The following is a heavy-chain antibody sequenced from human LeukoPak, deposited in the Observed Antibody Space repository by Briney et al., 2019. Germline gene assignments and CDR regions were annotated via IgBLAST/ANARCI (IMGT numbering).Heavy chain of an antibody. J-gene: IGHJ3*02. D-gene: IGHD3-10*01. V-gene: IGHV4-59*01. CDR2: FYYSGST. CDR3: ARFIVVRGRAFDI. Sequence: PSETLSLTCTVSGGSISSYYWSWIRQPPGKGLEWIGYFYYSGSTNYNPSLKSRVTISVDTSKNQFSLKLSSVTAADTAVYYCARFIVVRGRAFDIWGQGTMVTVSS. CDR1: GGSISSYY.